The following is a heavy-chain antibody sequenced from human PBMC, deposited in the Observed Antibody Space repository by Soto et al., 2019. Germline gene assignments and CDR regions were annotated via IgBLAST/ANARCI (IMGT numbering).Heavy chain of an antibody. CDR2: INHSGST. CDR1: GGSFSGYY. D-gene: IGHD3-9*01. J-gene: IGHJ4*02. V-gene: IGHV4-34*01. Sequence: QVQLQQWGAGLLKPSETLSLTCAVYGGSFSGYYWSWIRQPPGKGLEWIGEINHSGSTNYNPSLKRRVTTSVDTSNNQFSLKLSSVTAADTAVYYCARRGDGLVLRYFDWLLAFGYWGQGTLVTVSS. CDR3: ARRGDGLVLRYFDWLLAFGY.